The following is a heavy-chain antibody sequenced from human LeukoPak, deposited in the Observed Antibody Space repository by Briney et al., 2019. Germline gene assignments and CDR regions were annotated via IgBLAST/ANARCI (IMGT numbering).Heavy chain of an antibody. CDR3: TRDGEVGATYRTDY. J-gene: IGHJ4*02. V-gene: IGHV3-73*01. D-gene: IGHD1-26*01. CDR1: GFTFNGSA. Sequence: GGSLRLSCAASGFTFNGSAMHWVRQASGKGLEWVGRIRSKANSYATAYAASVKGRFTISRDDSKNTAYLQMNSLKTEDTAVYYCTRDGEVGATYRTDYWGQGTLVTVSS. CDR2: IRSKANSYAT.